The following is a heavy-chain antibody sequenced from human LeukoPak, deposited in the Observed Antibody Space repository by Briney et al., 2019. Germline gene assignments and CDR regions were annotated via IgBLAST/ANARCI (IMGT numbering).Heavy chain of an antibody. Sequence: GGSLRLSCAASGFTFSSYAMDWVRQAPGKGLEWISVISGNGGSIYYADSVKGRFTISRDNSKSTLYLQMNSLRAEDTAVYYCARDEYKADAYWGQGTLVTVSS. D-gene: IGHD2/OR15-2a*01. CDR1: GFTFSSYA. V-gene: IGHV3-23*01. CDR3: ARDEYKADAY. CDR2: ISGNGGSI. J-gene: IGHJ4*02.